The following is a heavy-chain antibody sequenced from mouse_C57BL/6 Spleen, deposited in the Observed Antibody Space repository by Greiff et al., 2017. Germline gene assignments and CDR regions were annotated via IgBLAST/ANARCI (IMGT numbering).Heavy chain of an antibody. CDR3: AREGYRGGAMDY. D-gene: IGHD2-12*01. CDR2: IDPSDSYT. CDR1: GYTFTSYW. J-gene: IGHJ4*01. Sequence: QVQLQQSGAELVMPGASVKLSCKASGYTFTSYWMHWVKQRPGQGLEWIGEIDPSDSYTNYNQKFKGKSTLTVDKSSSTAYMQLSSLTSEDSAVYYCAREGYRGGAMDYWGQGTSVTVSS. V-gene: IGHV1-69*01.